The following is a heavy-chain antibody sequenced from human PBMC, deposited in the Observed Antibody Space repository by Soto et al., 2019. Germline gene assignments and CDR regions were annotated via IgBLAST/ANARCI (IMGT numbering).Heavy chain of an antibody. J-gene: IGHJ4*02. CDR1: GGSIGRNNHY. D-gene: IGHD6-19*01. CDR3: GRKTPVAGTE. Sequence: QLLESGPGLVRPSATLALTCTVSGGSIGRNNHYWAWIRQPPGKGLEWIGSIYYTGSTYYNPCLRSRVSISVDTSKNQFSLNLNSVTAADTAQYYCGRKTPVAGTEWGQGTLVTVSA. V-gene: IGHV4-39*01. CDR2: IYYTGST.